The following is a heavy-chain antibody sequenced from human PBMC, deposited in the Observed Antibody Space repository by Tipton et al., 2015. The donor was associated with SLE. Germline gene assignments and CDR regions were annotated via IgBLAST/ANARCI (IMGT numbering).Heavy chain of an antibody. Sequence: TLSLTCTVSGGSISSSSYYWGWIRQPPGKELEWIGEINHSGSTNYNPSLKSRVTISVDTSKNQFSLKLSSVTAADTAVYYCAREGGSGSYSGYWGQGTLVTVSS. V-gene: IGHV4-39*07. CDR1: GGSISSSSYY. D-gene: IGHD3-10*01. CDR2: INHSGST. CDR3: AREGGSGSYSGY. J-gene: IGHJ4*02.